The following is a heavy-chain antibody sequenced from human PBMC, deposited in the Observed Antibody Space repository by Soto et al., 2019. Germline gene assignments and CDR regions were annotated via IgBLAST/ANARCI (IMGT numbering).Heavy chain of an antibody. D-gene: IGHD4-4*01. J-gene: IGHJ3*02. CDR3: ARLPVDAFDI. CDR1: GGSISSYY. CDR2: IYYSGST. Sequence: SETLSLTCTVSGGSISSYYWSWIRQPPGKGLEWIGYIYYSGSTNYNPSLKSRVTISVDTSKNQFSLKLTSVTAADTAVYYCARLPVDAFDIWGQGTMVTVSS. V-gene: IGHV4-59*08.